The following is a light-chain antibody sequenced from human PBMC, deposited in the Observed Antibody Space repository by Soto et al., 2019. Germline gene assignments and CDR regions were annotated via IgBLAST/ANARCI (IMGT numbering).Light chain of an antibody. Sequence: QSALTQPASVSGSPGQSITISCTGTTSDVGNYNYVSWYQQHPGKAPKLTIYEVSYRSTGASNRFSGTKSGNTASLTISGLQGEDEADYYCSSYTATNTYVFGTGTKVTVL. CDR3: SSYTATNTYV. CDR1: TSDVGNYNY. V-gene: IGLV2-14*01. J-gene: IGLJ1*01. CDR2: EVS.